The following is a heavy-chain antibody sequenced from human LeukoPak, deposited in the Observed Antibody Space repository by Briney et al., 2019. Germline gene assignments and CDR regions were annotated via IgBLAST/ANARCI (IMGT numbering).Heavy chain of an antibody. CDR3: ARDYVWGSDRYTDY. D-gene: IGHD3-16*02. J-gene: IGHJ4*02. V-gene: IGHV3-7*05. Sequence: GGSLRLSCAASGFTFSSFEMNWVRQGPGRGLEWVANIRQDGSEKYYVDSVKGRFTISRDNAKKSLYLQMNSLRAEDTAVYYCARDYVWGSDRYTDYWGQGTLVTVSS. CDR1: GFTFSSFE. CDR2: IRQDGSEK.